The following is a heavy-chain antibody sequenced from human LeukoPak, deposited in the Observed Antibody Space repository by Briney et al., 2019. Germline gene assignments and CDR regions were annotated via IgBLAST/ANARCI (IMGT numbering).Heavy chain of an antibody. CDR3: ARDLLNEGNHLDY. CDR1: GDSVSSNSAA. J-gene: IGHJ4*02. V-gene: IGHV6-1*01. Sequence: SQTLSPTCAISGDSVSSNSAAWNWIRQSPSRGLEWLGRTFYRSKWYNDYAVSVKSRITINPDTSKNQVSLQLNSVTPEDTAVYYCARDLLNEGNHLDYWGQGTLVTVSS. D-gene: IGHD4-23*01. CDR2: TFYRSKWYN.